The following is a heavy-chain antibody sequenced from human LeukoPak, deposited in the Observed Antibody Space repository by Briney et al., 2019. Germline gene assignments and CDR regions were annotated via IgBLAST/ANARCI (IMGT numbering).Heavy chain of an antibody. V-gene: IGHV1-69*04. CDR1: GGTFSSYA. CDR2: IIPILGIT. CDR3: ARDEYLGSYYY. J-gene: IGHJ4*02. D-gene: IGHD3-10*01. Sequence: ASVKVSCKASGGTFSSYAISWVRQAPGQGLEWMGRIIPILGITNYAQKFQGRVTITADKSTSTAYMELSSLRSEDTAVYYCARDEYLGSYYYWGQGTLVTVSS.